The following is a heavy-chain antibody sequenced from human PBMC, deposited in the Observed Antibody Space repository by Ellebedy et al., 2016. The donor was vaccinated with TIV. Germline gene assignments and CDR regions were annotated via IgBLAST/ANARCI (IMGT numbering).Heavy chain of an antibody. CDR3: AKDVEQLTFDY. V-gene: IGHV3-33*06. Sequence: GGSLRLXXAASGFTFSSYGMHWVRQAPGKGLEWVAVIWYDGSNKYYADSVKGRFTISRDNSKNTLYLQMNSLRAEDTAVYYCAKDVEQLTFDYWGQGTLVTVSS. D-gene: IGHD2-2*01. CDR2: IWYDGSNK. J-gene: IGHJ4*02. CDR1: GFTFSSYG.